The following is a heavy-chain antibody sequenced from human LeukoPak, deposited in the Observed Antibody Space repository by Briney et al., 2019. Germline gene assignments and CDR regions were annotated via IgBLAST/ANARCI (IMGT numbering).Heavy chain of an antibody. Sequence: ASVKLSCKASGDIITDYYIHWVRQATGQWLEWMGRINPDSGDANSAQKFQGRVIMTRDTSISTAYMELRRLRSDDTATYYCAKDHGFIGSNWFDPWGQGTLVTVSS. CDR3: AKDHGFIGSNWFDP. J-gene: IGHJ5*02. V-gene: IGHV1-2*06. CDR2: INPDSGDA. CDR1: GDIITDYY. D-gene: IGHD3-10*01.